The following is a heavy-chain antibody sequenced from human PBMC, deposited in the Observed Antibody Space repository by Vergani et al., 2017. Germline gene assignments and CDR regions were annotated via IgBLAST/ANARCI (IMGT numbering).Heavy chain of an antibody. CDR2: IYPADSDT. D-gene: IGHD1-1*01. J-gene: IGHJ4*02. CDR1: EYSFGNYW. Sequence: EVELVQSGPEMRKPGESLKISCKGSEYSFGNYWILCVRQMPGKGLEWMGIIYPADSDTRYSPSFQGQVTISADKSISTAFLQWDRLKASDTALYYCARHTTYTDSWGQGTLVTVSS. V-gene: IGHV5-51*01. CDR3: ARHTTYTDS.